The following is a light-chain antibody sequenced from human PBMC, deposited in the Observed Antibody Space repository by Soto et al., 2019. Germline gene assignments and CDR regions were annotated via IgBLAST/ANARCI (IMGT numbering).Light chain of an antibody. J-gene: IGLJ2*01. CDR1: SSNIGRNT. CDR2: RDN. Sequence: QSVLTQPPSASGTPGQRVTISCSGSSSNIGRNTVNWYRQLPGTTPQLLIYRDNQRPSGVPDRFSGSKSATSASLTISGLLSDDEADYYCAAWDDGLIGSVAFGGGTKLTVL. CDR3: AAWDDGLIGSVA. V-gene: IGLV1-44*01.